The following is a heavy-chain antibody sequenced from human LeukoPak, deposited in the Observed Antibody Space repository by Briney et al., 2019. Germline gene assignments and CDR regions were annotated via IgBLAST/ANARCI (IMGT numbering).Heavy chain of an antibody. Sequence: PGGSLRLSCAASGFTFSSYSMNWVRQAPGKGLEWVSYISSSSGTIYYADSVKGRFTISRDNAKNSLYLQMNSLRAEDTAMYYCARDPYGSGTYYNSAFDIWGQGTMATVSS. CDR2: ISSSSGTI. CDR3: ARDPYGSGTYYNSAFDI. CDR1: GFTFSSYS. D-gene: IGHD3-10*01. V-gene: IGHV3-48*01. J-gene: IGHJ3*02.